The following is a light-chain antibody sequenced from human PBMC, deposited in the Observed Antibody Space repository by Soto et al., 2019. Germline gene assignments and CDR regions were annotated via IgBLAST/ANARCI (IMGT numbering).Light chain of an antibody. V-gene: IGLV1-44*01. J-gene: IGLJ2*01. CDR1: SSNIGSNT. Sequence: QSALTQPPSASGTPGQRVTISCSGGSSNIGSNTVNWYHQLPGTAPKLLIYSNNQRPSGVPDRFSGSTSGTSASLAISGLLSEDEADYYCATWDDSLNGVVFGGGTKLTVL. CDR2: SNN. CDR3: ATWDDSLNGVV.